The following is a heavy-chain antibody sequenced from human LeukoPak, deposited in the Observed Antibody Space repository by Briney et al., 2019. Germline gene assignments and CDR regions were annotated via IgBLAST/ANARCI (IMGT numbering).Heavy chain of an antibody. J-gene: IGHJ4*02. CDR2: IIPIVGTA. CDR1: GFTFSSYA. CDR3: SREDYYDSSGYYTTRFDY. D-gene: IGHD3-22*01. V-gene: IGHV1-69*01. Sequence: ASVKVSCKASGFTFSSYAISWVRQAPGQGLEWMGGIIPIVGTANYAQKFQGRVTITADESTSTAYMELSSLRSEDTAVYYCSREDYYDSSGYYTTRFDYWGQGTLVTVSS.